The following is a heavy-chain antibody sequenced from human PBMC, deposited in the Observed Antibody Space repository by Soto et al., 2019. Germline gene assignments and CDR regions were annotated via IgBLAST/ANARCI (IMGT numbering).Heavy chain of an antibody. D-gene: IGHD5-18*01. CDR2: ITPIYPTT. Sequence: SVKVSCKASGGTFYTYTFSWVRQAPGQGLEWMGSITPIYPTTNYAEKFQGRLTVTADGSTNTAYMELNSLTSEDTAVYYCARIHRYSFPTSDDLDSWGQGTLVTVSS. V-gene: IGHV1-69*13. J-gene: IGHJ4*02. CDR1: GGTFYTYT. CDR3: ARIHRYSFPTSDDLDS.